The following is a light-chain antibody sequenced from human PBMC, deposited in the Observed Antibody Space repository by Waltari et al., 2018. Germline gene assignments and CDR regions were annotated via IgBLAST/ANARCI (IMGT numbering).Light chain of an antibody. J-gene: IGKJ1*01. CDR3: QHYLKLPVT. Sequence: EIVLTQSPGTLSLSLGERATVSCRASQSVTRALAWYQQTPGQAPRLLLSGASTRATGSPDRFSGSGSGTDFSLTIRKLEPDDFAVYYCQHYLKLPVTFGQGTTVEI. CDR2: GAS. V-gene: IGKV3-20*01. CDR1: QSVTRA.